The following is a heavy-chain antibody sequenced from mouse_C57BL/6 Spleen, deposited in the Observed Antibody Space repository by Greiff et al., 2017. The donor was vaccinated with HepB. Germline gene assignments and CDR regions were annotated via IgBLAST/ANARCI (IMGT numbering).Heavy chain of an antibody. CDR3: ARWGKVLRGGMDY. CDR2: IYPGSGST. Sequence: VQLQQPGAELVKPGASVKMSCKASGYTFTSYWITWVKQRPGQGLEWIGDIYPGSGSTNYNEKFKSKATLTVDTSSSTAYVQLSSLTSEDAAVYYGARWGKVLRGGMDYWGQGTSVTVSS. D-gene: IGHD1-1*01. V-gene: IGHV1-55*01. CDR1: GYTFTSYW. J-gene: IGHJ4*01.